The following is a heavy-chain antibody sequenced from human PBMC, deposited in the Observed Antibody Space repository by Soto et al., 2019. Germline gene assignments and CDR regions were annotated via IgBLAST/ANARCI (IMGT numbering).Heavy chain of an antibody. CDR3: VKDGKEMALISSLFDH. D-gene: IGHD2-2*01. CDR2: ISHDGRNE. CDR1: GFSFSSYG. V-gene: IGHV3-30*18. J-gene: IGHJ5*01. Sequence: QVHLVESGGGVAQPGRSLRLSCVASGFSFSSYGMHWVRQAPGEGLEWVEIISHDGRNEYYADSVKGRFTLSRDSCTKTVYLPMNSLSPEEPALYHSVKDGKEMALISSLFDHRGQGTLVTVAS.